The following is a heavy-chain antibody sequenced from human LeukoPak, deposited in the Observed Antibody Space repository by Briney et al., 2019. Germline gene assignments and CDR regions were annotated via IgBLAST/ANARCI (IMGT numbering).Heavy chain of an antibody. CDR1: GFTSSIYP. V-gene: IGHV3-30*04. Sequence: PGGSLRLSCAASGFTSSIYPMHWVRQAPGKGLEWVAVIAYDGSYKYYADSVKGRFTISRDNSKSTLYLLMNSLRAEDTAVYYCAGGVRGRYAFDIWGQGTMVTVSS. CDR3: AGGVRGRYAFDI. CDR2: IAYDGSYK. D-gene: IGHD3-10*01. J-gene: IGHJ3*02.